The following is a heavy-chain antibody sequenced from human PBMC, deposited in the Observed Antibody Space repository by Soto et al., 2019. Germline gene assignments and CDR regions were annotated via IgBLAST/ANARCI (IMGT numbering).Heavy chain of an antibody. J-gene: IGHJ5*02. D-gene: IGHD5-12*01. CDR3: ARAGRGGYSGYDVAGTYWFDP. Sequence: QVQLQESGPGLVKPSGTLSLTCAVSGGSISSSNWWSWVRQPPGKGLEWIGEIYHSGSTNYNPSLRSAATLSVDKSKSQFSLKMGSGTAAVTAVYYCARAGRGGYSGYDVAGTYWFDPWGQGTLVTVSS. V-gene: IGHV4-4*02. CDR1: GGSISSSNW. CDR2: IYHSGST.